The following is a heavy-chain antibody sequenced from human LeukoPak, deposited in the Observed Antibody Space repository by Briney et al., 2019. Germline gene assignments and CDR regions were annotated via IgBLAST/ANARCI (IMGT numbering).Heavy chain of an antibody. V-gene: IGHV1-8*03. CDR2: MNPNSGNT. J-gene: IGHJ4*02. CDR1: GYTFTNYD. D-gene: IGHD3-3*01. Sequence: ASVKVSCKASGYTFTNYDINWVRQATGQGLEWMGWMNPNSGNTGYAQKFQGRVTITRNTSISTAYMELSSLTSEDTAVYYCARVGSYYDFWSGYSRHFDCWGQGTLVTVSS. CDR3: ARVGSYYDFWSGYSRHFDC.